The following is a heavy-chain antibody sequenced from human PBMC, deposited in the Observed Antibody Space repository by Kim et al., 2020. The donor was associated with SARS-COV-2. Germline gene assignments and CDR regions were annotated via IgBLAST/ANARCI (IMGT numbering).Heavy chain of an antibody. Sequence: AQKLQGRVTMTTDTSTSTAYMELRSLRSDDTAVYYCARVGDLYGGSENDYWGQGTLVTVSS. V-gene: IGHV1-18*01. J-gene: IGHJ4*02. D-gene: IGHD2-8*01. CDR3: ARVGDLYGGSENDY.